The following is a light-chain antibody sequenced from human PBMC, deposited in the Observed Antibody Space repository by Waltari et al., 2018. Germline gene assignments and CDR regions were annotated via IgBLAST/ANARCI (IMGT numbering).Light chain of an antibody. J-gene: IGLJ1*01. Sequence: QSALTQPASVSGSPGPSITISCTGTRSDVGSYDLVSWYLQHPGNAPKLMMYGVSKRPSGVSNRFSGSKAGNTASLTISGLQAEDESDYYCCSRAGGSTYVFGTGTKITVL. CDR1: RSDVGSYDL. V-gene: IGLV2-23*02. CDR3: CSRAGGSTYV. CDR2: GVS.